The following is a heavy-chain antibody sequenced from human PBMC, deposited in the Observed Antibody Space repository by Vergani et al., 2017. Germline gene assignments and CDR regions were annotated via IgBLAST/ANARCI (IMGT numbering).Heavy chain of an antibody. J-gene: IGHJ6*02. D-gene: IGHD6-19*01. CDR3: ARDSGWTAYYYYYGMDV. V-gene: IGHV4-61*02. Sequence: QLQLQESGPGLVKPSETLSLTCTVSGGSISSSSYYWSWIRQPAGKGLEWIGRIYTSGSTNYNPSLKSRVTISVDTSKNQFALKLSSVTAADTAVYYCARDSGWTAYYYYYGMDVWGQGTTVTVSS. CDR1: GGSISSSSYY. CDR2: IYTSGST.